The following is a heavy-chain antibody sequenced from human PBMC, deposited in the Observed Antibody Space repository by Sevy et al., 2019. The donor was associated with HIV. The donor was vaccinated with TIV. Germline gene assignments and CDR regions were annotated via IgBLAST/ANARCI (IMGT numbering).Heavy chain of an antibody. J-gene: IGHJ4*02. D-gene: IGHD3-16*01. Sequence: GGSLRLSCAASGFSFSTYAMHWVRQAPGKGLEWMAFISFDGNNNYYTDAMKGRLTISRDNSKNTLYLQMSSLKTEDTAVYYCARGGGVMSTNYYFDSWGQGTLVTVS. V-gene: IGHV3-30*04. CDR3: ARGGGVMSTNYYFDS. CDR2: ISFDGNNN. CDR1: GFSFSTYA.